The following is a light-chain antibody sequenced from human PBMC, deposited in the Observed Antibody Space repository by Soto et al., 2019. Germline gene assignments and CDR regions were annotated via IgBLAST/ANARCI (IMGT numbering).Light chain of an antibody. Sequence: EIVLTQSPGTLALSPGERATLFCRASHSGSSSYLAWYQQRPGQATRLLISGASSRATGIPDRFSGSGSGTDFTLTISRLEPEDFAVYYCQQYGSSLWTFGQGTQVEIK. CDR2: GAS. V-gene: IGKV3-20*01. CDR3: QQYGSSLWT. J-gene: IGKJ1*01. CDR1: HSGSSSY.